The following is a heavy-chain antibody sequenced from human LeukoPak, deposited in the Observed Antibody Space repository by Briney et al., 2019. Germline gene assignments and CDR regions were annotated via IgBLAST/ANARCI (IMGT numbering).Heavy chain of an antibody. D-gene: IGHD3-10*01. CDR1: GYTFTGYY. V-gene: IGHV1-2*02. CDR2: INPNSGGT. J-gene: IGHJ4*02. CDR3: ASILGFGELLWDY. Sequence: ASVKASCKASGYTFTGYYMHWVRQAPGQGLEWMGWINPNSGGTNYAQKFQGRVTMTRDTSISTAYMELSRLRSDDTAVYYCASILGFGELLWDYWGQGTLVTVSS.